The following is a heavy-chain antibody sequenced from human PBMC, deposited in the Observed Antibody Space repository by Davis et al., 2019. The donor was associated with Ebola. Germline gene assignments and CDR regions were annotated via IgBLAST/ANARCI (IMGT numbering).Heavy chain of an antibody. V-gene: IGHV1-18*01. CDR1: GYTFTSYD. CDR3: ARDHPDIVVLQDSNWFDP. J-gene: IGHJ5*02. CDR2: ISAYNGNT. Sequence: ASVKVSCKASGYTFTSYDINWVRQAPGQGLEWMGWISAYNGNTNYAQKLQGRVTMTTDTSTSTAYMELRSLRSDDTAVYYCARDHPDIVVLQDSNWFDPWGQGTLVTVSS. D-gene: IGHD2-15*01.